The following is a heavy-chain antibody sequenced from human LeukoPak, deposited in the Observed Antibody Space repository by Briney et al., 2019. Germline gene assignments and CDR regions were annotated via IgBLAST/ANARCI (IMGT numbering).Heavy chain of an antibody. J-gene: IGHJ4*02. D-gene: IGHD2-15*01. Sequence: GGSLRLPCAASGFTFSSYAMSWVRQAPGKGLEWVSAISGSGDSTYYADSVKGRFTISRDNSKNTLYLQMNSLRAKDTAVYYCAKVAGYSTPYYFDYWGQGTLVTVSS. CDR2: ISGSGDST. V-gene: IGHV3-23*01. CDR1: GFTFSSYA. CDR3: AKVAGYSTPYYFDY.